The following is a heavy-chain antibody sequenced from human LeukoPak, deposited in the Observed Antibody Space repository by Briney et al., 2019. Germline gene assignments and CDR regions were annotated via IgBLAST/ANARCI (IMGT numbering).Heavy chain of an antibody. CDR1: GFPFYSFA. CDR3: AKLKLYFDAYYFDY. CDR2: FSGNGGST. V-gene: IGHV3-23*01. D-gene: IGHD3-9*01. Sequence: GSLRLSFGGSGFPFYSFAISWVRQASGEGVGVVLAFSGNGGSTYYADSVKGRFTISRDNSKNTLYLQMNSLRAEDTAVYYCAKLKLYFDAYYFDYWGQGALVTVSS. J-gene: IGHJ4*02.